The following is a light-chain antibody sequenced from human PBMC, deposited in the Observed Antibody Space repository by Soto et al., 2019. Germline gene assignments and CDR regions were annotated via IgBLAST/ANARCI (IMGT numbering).Light chain of an antibody. Sequence: QSALTQPSSASGSPGQSVTISCTGTSSVVGGYNYVSWYQQHPGKAPKLMIYEVSKRPSGVPDRFSGSKSGNTASLTVSGLQAEDEADYYCSSYAGSNNYVFGTGTKVTVL. V-gene: IGLV2-8*01. CDR1: SSVVGGYNY. J-gene: IGLJ1*01. CDR2: EVS. CDR3: SSYAGSNNYV.